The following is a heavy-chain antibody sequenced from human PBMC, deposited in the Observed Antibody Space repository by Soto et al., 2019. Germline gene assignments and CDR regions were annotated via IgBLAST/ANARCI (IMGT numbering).Heavy chain of an antibody. CDR2: ISYDGSNK. J-gene: IGHJ6*02. CDR3: ARDGGVHRYYYYGMDV. Sequence: PGGSLRLSCSASGFTFSSYAMHWVRQAPGKGLEWVAVISYDGSNKYYADSVKGRFTISRDNSKNTLYLQMNSLRAEDTAVYYCARDGGVHRYYYYGMDVWGQGTTVTVSS. D-gene: IGHD3-3*01. CDR1: GFTFSSYA. V-gene: IGHV3-30-3*01.